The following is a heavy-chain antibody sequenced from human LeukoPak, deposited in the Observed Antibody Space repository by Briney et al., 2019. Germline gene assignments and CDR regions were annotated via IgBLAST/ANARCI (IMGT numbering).Heavy chain of an antibody. CDR1: GFKFDDYA. V-gene: IGHV3-9*01. D-gene: IGHD6-25*01. CDR3: AKVRGTFSSGFYFDS. Sequence: GGPLTLSCAGSGFKFDDYAIHWVRQPPGKGLEWVAIISWNGGFMDYADSVKGRFTISRDNVKNSLYLDMNSLRPEDTAFYYCAKVRGTFSSGFYFDSWGQGTLVTVSS. J-gene: IGHJ4*02. CDR2: ISWNGGFM.